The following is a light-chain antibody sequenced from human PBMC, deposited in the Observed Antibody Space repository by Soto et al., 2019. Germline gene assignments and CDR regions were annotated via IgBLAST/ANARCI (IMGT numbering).Light chain of an antibody. CDR3: QQYDEWPLT. J-gene: IGKJ4*01. V-gene: IGKV3-15*01. CDR2: DAF. CDR1: QNVKTR. Sequence: EKVMTQSQATLSVSPGERATLSCSASQNVKTRLAWYKQKPGQAPRLLIDDAFTRDTGFPARFSGSASVTDFTLTLSSLQYEDFAVYYCQQYDEWPLTFGVGTKEEIK.